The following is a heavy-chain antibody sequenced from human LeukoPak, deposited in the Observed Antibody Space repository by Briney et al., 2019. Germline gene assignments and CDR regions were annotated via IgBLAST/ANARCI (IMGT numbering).Heavy chain of an antibody. J-gene: IGHJ3*02. CDR1: GGSISSSSYY. CDR3: ARASQFWSGLVDAFDI. V-gene: IGHV4-39*01. D-gene: IGHD3-3*01. CDR2: IYYSGST. Sequence: SETLSLTCTVSGGSISSSSYYWGWIRQPPGKGLEWIGSIYYSGSTYYNPSLKSRVTISVDTSKNQFSLKLTSVTAADTAVYYCARASQFWSGLVDAFDIWGQGTMVTVSS.